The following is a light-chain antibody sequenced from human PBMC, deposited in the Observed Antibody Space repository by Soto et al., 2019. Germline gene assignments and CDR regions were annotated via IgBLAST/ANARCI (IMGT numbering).Light chain of an antibody. Sequence: EIVLTQSPATLSLSPGERATLSCRATQSVSSYLAWYQQKPGQAPRLLIYDASNRATGIPARFSGSGSGTDITLTISSLEPEDFAVYYCQQRSNWLLFTFGPGTKVDIK. J-gene: IGKJ3*01. CDR1: QSVSSY. CDR3: QQRSNWLLFT. V-gene: IGKV3-11*01. CDR2: DAS.